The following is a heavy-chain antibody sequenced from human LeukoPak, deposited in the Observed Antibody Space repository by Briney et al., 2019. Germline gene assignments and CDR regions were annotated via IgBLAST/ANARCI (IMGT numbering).Heavy chain of an antibody. D-gene: IGHD2-15*01. CDR2: INPNSGGT. CDR1: GYTFTGYY. Sequence: ASVKVSCKASGYTFTGYYMHWVRQAPGQGLEWMGWINPNSGGTNYAQKFQGRVTMTRDTSISTAYMELSRLRSDDTAVYYCASALGYCSGGSCYSTPEFDYWGQGTLVTVSS. CDR3: ASALGYCSGGSCYSTPEFDY. J-gene: IGHJ4*02. V-gene: IGHV1-2*02.